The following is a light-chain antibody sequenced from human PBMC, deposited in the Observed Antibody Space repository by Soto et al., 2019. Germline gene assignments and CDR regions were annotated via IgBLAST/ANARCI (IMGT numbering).Light chain of an antibody. CDR3: CSFASHSPPTYV. CDR1: TSDVGTYNL. Sequence: QSVLTQPASVSGSPGQSITISCTGTTSDVGTYNLVSWYQHHPGKAPQLIIFEVTKRPSVVSDRFSGSKSGNTASLTISGLLGEYDADYYCCSFASHSPPTYVVGPGTKDTVL. V-gene: IGLV2-23*02. CDR2: EVT. J-gene: IGLJ1*01.